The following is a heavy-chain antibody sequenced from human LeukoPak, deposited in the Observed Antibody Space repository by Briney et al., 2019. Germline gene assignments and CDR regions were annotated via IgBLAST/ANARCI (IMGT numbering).Heavy chain of an antibody. Sequence: ASVKVSCKASGYTFTGYYMHWVRQAPGQGLEWMGWINPNSGGTNYAQKFRGRVTMTRDTSISTAYMELSSLRSEDTAVYYCARADASETYCIEDWGQGTLVTVSS. CDR3: ARADASETYCIED. CDR2: INPNSGGT. D-gene: IGHD3-10*01. J-gene: IGHJ4*02. CDR1: GYTFTGYY. V-gene: IGHV1-2*02.